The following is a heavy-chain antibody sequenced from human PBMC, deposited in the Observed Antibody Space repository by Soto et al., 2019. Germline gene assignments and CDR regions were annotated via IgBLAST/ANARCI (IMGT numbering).Heavy chain of an antibody. J-gene: IGHJ4*02. V-gene: IGHV1-3*01. CDR2: INAGNGNT. CDR3: AREPNTYDFWSGYSPFDY. CDR1: GYTFTSYA. D-gene: IGHD3-3*01. Sequence: ASVKVSCKASGYTFTSYAMHWVRQAPGQRLEWMGWINAGNGNTKYSQKFQGRVTITRDTSASTAYMELSSLRSEDTAVYYCAREPNTYDFWSGYSPFDYWGQGTLVTVSS.